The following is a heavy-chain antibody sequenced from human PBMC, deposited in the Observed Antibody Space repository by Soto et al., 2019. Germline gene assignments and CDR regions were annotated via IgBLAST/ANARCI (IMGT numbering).Heavy chain of an antibody. J-gene: IGHJ3*02. CDR1: GYTFTSYD. CDR2: MNPNSGNT. CDR3: ARKIAARRPKRSGDAFDI. V-gene: IGHV1-8*01. Sequence: ASVKVSCKASGYTFTSYDINWVRQATGQGLEWMGWMNPNSGNTGYAQKFQGRVTMTRNTSISTAYMELSSLRSEDTAVYYCARKIAARRPKRSGDAFDIWGQGTMVTVSS. D-gene: IGHD6-6*01.